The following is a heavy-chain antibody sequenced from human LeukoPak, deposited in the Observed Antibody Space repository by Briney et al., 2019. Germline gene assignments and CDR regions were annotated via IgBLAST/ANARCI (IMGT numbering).Heavy chain of an antibody. CDR2: ISYDGSNK. CDR3: ARDSAAHDNDFDV. V-gene: IGHV3-30*04. CDR1: GFTFSSYA. J-gene: IGHJ3*01. Sequence: PGVTLRLSCAASGFTFSSYAMHWVRQAPGKGLEWVAVISYDGSNKYYADSVKGRFTISRDNSKNTLYLQMNNLRAEDTALYYCARDSAAHDNDFDVWGQGTMVTVSS. D-gene: IGHD6-25*01.